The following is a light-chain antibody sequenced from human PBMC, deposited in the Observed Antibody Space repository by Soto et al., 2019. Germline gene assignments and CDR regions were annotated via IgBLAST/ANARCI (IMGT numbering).Light chain of an antibody. CDR1: ALPKQY. V-gene: IGLV3-25*02. J-gene: IGLJ2*01. Sequence: SYELTQPPSVSVSPGQTARITCSGDALPKQYAYWYQQKPGQAPVLVIYKDSERPSGIPERFSGSSSGTTVTLTISGVQAXXXXXXXCQSADSSGTVVFGGGTKLTVL. CDR3: QSADSSGTVV. CDR2: KDS.